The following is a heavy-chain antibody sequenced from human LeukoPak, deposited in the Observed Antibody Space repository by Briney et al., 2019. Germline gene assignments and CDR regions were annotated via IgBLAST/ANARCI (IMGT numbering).Heavy chain of an antibody. Sequence: GESLRLSCAASGFTFDDYAMHWVRQAPGKGLEWVSLISWDGGSTYYADSVKGRFTISRDNSKNSLYLQMNSLRAEDTALYYCAKGLRDFWSGYYTGPDYWGQGTLVTVPS. CDR2: ISWDGGST. V-gene: IGHV3-43D*04. D-gene: IGHD3-3*01. CDR3: AKGLRDFWSGYYTGPDY. CDR1: GFTFDDYA. J-gene: IGHJ4*02.